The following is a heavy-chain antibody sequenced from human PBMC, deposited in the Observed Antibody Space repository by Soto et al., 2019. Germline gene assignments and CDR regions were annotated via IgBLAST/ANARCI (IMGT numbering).Heavy chain of an antibody. Sequence: SVKVSCKASGGTFSSYAISWVRQAPGQGLEWMGGIIPIFGTANYAQKFQGRVTITADESTSTAYMELSSLRSEDTAVYYCARVNDYGSGSYYYFDYWGQGTLVTVSS. J-gene: IGHJ4*02. CDR1: GGTFSSYA. D-gene: IGHD3-10*01. CDR3: ARVNDYGSGSYYYFDY. CDR2: IIPIFGTA. V-gene: IGHV1-69*13.